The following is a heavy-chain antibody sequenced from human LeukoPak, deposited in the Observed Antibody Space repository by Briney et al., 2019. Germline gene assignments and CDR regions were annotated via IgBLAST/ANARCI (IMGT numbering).Heavy chain of an antibody. D-gene: IGHD3-22*01. V-gene: IGHV6-1*01. Sequence: SQTLSLTCAISGDSVPSNSAAWNWIRQSPSRGLEWLGRTYYRSKWYNDYAVSVKSRITINPDTSKNQFSLQLNSVTPEDTAVYYCARGREGDSSGYYYGWFDPWGQGTLVTVSS. CDR1: GDSVPSNSAA. CDR2: TYYRSKWYN. CDR3: ARGREGDSSGYYYGWFDP. J-gene: IGHJ5*02.